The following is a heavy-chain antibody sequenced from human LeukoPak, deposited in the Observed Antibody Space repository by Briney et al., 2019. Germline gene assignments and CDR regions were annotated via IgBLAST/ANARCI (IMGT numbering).Heavy chain of an antibody. CDR3: TRANSATIPGVDP. Sequence: GGSLRLSCAASGFTVSSNYMSWVRQAPGKGLEGVSIIHSGGSTYYADSVKGRFTISRDNSKNTLYLQMNSLRAEDTAVYYCTRANSATIPGVDPWGQGTLVTVSS. D-gene: IGHD1-26*01. CDR1: GFTVSSNY. J-gene: IGHJ5*02. CDR2: IHSGGST. V-gene: IGHV3-53*01.